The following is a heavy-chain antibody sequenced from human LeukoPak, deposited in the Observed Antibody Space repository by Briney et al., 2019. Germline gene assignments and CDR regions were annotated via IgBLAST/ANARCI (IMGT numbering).Heavy chain of an antibody. V-gene: IGHV4-39*07. CDR2: MYYRGST. CDR1: GDSISSSSYY. D-gene: IGHD6-13*01. J-gene: IGHJ2*01. CDR3: ARDLTEVSGYSSSWYHGDWYFDL. Sequence: PSETLSLTCTVSGDSISSSSYYWGWIRQPPGKGLEWIGSMYYRGSTYYNPSLKSRVTISVDTSKNQFSLKLSSVTAADTAVYYCARDLTEVSGYSSSWYHGDWYFDLWGRGTLVTVSS.